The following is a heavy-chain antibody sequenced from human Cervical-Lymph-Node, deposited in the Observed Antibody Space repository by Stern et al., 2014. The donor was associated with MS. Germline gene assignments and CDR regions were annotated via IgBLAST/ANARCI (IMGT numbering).Heavy chain of an antibody. CDR2: IWYDGTNK. CDR1: GFTFSSYV. Sequence: VQLVESGGGVVKPGTSLRLSCSASGFTFSSYVINWVRQAPGTGLEWVALIWYDGTNKFYADSVKGRFTISRDNSKSTLYLQMNSLRTEDTAVYYCATLGHSNLDYWGRGTLVTVSS. CDR3: ATLGHSNLDY. J-gene: IGHJ4*02. V-gene: IGHV3-33*08. D-gene: IGHD2/OR15-2a*01.